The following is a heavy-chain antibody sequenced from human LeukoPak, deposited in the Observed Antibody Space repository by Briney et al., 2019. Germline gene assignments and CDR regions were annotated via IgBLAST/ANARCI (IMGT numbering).Heavy chain of an antibody. V-gene: IGHV3-33*06. CDR3: AKDATVTTSGSYFDY. Sequence: GGSLRLSRAASGFTFSSYGMHWVRQAPGKGLEWVAVIWYSGSNKYYADSVKGRFTISRDNSKNTLYLQMNSLRAEDTAVYYCAKDATVTTSGSYFDYWGQGTLVTVSS. D-gene: IGHD4-17*01. CDR1: GFTFSSYG. CDR2: IWYSGSNK. J-gene: IGHJ4*02.